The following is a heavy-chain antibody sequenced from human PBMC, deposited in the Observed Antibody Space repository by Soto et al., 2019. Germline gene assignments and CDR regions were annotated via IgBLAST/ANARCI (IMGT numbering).Heavy chain of an antibody. J-gene: IGHJ3*02. CDR3: ARGRGGSYGGNSAHFDI. D-gene: IGHD4-17*01. CDR2: IWYDGSKK. Sequence: QVQLVESGGGVVQPGTSLRLSCEASGFTFSGFGMHWVRQAPGKGLEWVAVIWYDGSKKYYADCVKGRFTISRDNSKNGLDLQMNSLRAEDTAVYYCARGRGGSYGGNSAHFDIWGQGTLVTVSS. CDR1: GFTFSGFG. V-gene: IGHV3-33*01.